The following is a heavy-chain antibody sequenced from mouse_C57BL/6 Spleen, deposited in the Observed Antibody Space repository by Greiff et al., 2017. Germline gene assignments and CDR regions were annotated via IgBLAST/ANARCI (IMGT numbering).Heavy chain of an antibody. Sequence: QVQLQQPGAELVKPGASVKVSCKASGYTFTSYWMHWVKQRPGQGLEWIGRIHPSDSGTNYNQKFKGKATMTVDKSSSTAYMQLSSLTSEDSAVYYCAISMTSVGHAFDDWGQGTTLTVSS. CDR1: GYTFTSYW. CDR3: AISMTSVGHAFDD. J-gene: IGHJ2*01. D-gene: IGHD1-1*01. V-gene: IGHV1-74*01. CDR2: IHPSDSGT.